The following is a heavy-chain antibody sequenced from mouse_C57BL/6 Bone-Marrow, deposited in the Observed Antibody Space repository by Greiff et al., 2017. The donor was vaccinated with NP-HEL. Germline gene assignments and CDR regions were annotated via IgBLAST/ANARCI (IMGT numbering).Heavy chain of an antibody. CDR1: GFNIKDDY. CDR3: TKRLRTWFAY. V-gene: IGHV14-4*01. D-gene: IGHD2-4*01. CDR2: IDPENGDT. J-gene: IGHJ3*01. Sequence: VQLQQSGAELVRPGASVKLSCTASGFNIKDDYMHWVKQRPEQGLEWIGWIDPENGDTEYASKFQGKATITADTSSNTAYLQLSSLTSEDTAVYYCTKRLRTWFAYWGQGTLVTVSA.